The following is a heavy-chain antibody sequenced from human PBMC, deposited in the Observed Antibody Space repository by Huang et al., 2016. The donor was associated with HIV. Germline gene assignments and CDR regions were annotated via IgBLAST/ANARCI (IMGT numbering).Heavy chain of an antibody. Sequence: QGQLVESGGGVVQPGRSLRLSCAASGFSFISYDMQWVRQARGKGLEWVSFVSSDGTKKYYAYSVKGRFTISKHNSKNTLYLEMNSLRSDDTAVYFCLPAGHVSHYYYMDVWGKGTTVTVSS. CDR2: VSSDGTKK. CDR1: GFSFISYD. J-gene: IGHJ6*03. CDR3: LPAGHVSHYYYMDV. V-gene: IGHV3-30*03.